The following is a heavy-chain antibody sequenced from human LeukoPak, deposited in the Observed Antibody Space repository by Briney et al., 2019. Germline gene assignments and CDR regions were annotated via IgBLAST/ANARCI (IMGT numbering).Heavy chain of an antibody. Sequence: QAGGSLRLSCAASGFTFSSYAMSWVRQAPGKGLEWVSAISGSGGSTYYADSVKGRFTISRDNSKNTLYLQMNSLRAEDTAVYYCSIPPTPGIAAAGSVGYFDYWGQRTLVTVSS. V-gene: IGHV3-23*01. CDR2: ISGSGGST. CDR1: GFTFSSYA. D-gene: IGHD6-13*01. CDR3: SIPPTPGIAAAGSVGYFDY. J-gene: IGHJ4*02.